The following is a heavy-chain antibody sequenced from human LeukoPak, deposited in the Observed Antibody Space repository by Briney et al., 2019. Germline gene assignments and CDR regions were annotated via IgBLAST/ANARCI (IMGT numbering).Heavy chain of an antibody. CDR3: ARAHDSSGYFEGALDY. CDR1: GASISAHY. CDR2: VYYTGTT. Sequence: SETLSLTCTVSGASISAHYWSWIRQPPGKGLEYIGDVYYTGTTNYNPSLQSRVTMSVDTSKNQFSLKLSSVTAADTAVYYCARAHDSSGYFEGALDYWGQGTLVTVSS. D-gene: IGHD3-22*01. V-gene: IGHV4-59*11. J-gene: IGHJ4*02.